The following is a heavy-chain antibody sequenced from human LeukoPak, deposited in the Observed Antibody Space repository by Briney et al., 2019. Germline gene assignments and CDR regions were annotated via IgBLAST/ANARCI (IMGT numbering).Heavy chain of an antibody. CDR2: ISTSTRYI. Sequence: PGGSLRLSCAASGFTFSTYVMTWVRQAPGKGLECVSSISTSTRYISYADSVKGRFTISRDNAKTSLYLQMNSLRAEDTAVYYCAREDCSSTSCYIPLNYYYYYMDVWGKGTTVTVSS. CDR1: GFTFSTYV. CDR3: AREDCSSTSCYIPLNYYYYYMDV. V-gene: IGHV3-21*01. D-gene: IGHD2-2*02. J-gene: IGHJ6*03.